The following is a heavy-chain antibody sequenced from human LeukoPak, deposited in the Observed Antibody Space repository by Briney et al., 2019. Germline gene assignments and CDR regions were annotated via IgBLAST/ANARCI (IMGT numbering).Heavy chain of an antibody. CDR1: GGSMNNYY. CDR2: IYYSGST. CDR3: GRVSPYCGGDCYSSPFDY. V-gene: IGHV4-59*01. Sequence: SETLSLSCTVSGGSMNNYYWSWMRQPPGKGLEWIGHIYYSGSTNYNPSLKSRVSISVDTSKNQFSLKLSSVTAADTAVYYCGRVSPYCGGDCYSSPFDYWGQGTLVTVSS. D-gene: IGHD2-21*02. J-gene: IGHJ4*02.